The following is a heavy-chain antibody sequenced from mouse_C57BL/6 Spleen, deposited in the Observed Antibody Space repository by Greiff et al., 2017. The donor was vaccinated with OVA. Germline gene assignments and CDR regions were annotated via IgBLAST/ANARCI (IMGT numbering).Heavy chain of an antibody. V-gene: IGHV14-2*01. D-gene: IGHD2-4*01. CDR3: ARRDDYDVGDLDY. J-gene: IGHJ2*01. Sequence: VQLQQSGAELVKPGASVKLSCTASGFNIKDYSMHWVQQRPEQGLEWIGRIDPEDGETNYAPKFQGKAPITADTSSNTAYLQLSRLTSEDTAVYYGARRDDYDVGDLDYWGQGTTLTVSS. CDR2: IDPEDGET. CDR1: GFNIKDYS.